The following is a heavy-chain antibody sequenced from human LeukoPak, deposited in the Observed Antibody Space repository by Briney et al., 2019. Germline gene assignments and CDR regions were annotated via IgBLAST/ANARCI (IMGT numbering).Heavy chain of an antibody. Sequence: PSETLFLTCTVSGGSISSYYWSWIRQPAGKGLEWIGRIYTSGSTNYNPSLKSRVTMSVDTSKNQFSLKLSSVTAADTAVYYCAREPSGSYSDAFDIWGQGTMVTVSS. D-gene: IGHD1-26*01. J-gene: IGHJ3*02. V-gene: IGHV4-4*07. CDR3: AREPSGSYSDAFDI. CDR2: IYTSGST. CDR1: GGSISSYY.